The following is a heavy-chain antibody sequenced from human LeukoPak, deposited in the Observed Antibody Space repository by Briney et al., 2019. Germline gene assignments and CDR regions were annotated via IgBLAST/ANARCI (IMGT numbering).Heavy chain of an antibody. CDR3: ASRTAAGKFDY. J-gene: IGHJ4*02. V-gene: IGHV4-59*08. CDR2: IYYSGST. Sequence: SETLSLTCTVSGGSISSYYWSWIRQPPGKGLEWIGYIYYSGSTNYNPSLKSRVTISVDTSKNQFSLKLSSVTVADTAVYYCASRTAAGKFDYWGQGTLVTVSS. CDR1: GGSISSYY. D-gene: IGHD6-13*01.